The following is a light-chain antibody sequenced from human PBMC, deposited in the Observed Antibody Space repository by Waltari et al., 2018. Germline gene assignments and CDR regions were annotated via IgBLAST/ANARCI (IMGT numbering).Light chain of an antibody. CDR3: QQSYSVPLT. CDR1: QSPRRY. CDR2: AAS. J-gene: IGKJ4*01. Sequence: DIQLTQSPSSLSASVGDRVTISCRASQSPRRYLNWYRQKPGESPKHLIFAASTLQTGVPASFSGGESGTDFTLTITDLQPEDFATYFCQQSYSVPLTFGGGTKVEI. V-gene: IGKV1-39*01.